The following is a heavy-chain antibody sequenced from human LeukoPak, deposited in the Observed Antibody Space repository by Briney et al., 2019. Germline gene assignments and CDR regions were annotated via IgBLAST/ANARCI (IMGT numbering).Heavy chain of an antibody. CDR2: IYPGDSDT. D-gene: IGHD2-21*02. V-gene: IGHV5-51*01. J-gene: IGHJ5*02. Sequence: GESLKISCKGSGYSFTSYWIGWVRQMPGKGLEWMGIIYPGDSDTRYSPSLQGQVTISADKSISTAYLQWSSLKASDTAMYYCARGGDGAYCGGDCYANWFDPWGQGTLVTVSS. CDR1: GYSFTSYW. CDR3: ARGGDGAYCGGDCYANWFDP.